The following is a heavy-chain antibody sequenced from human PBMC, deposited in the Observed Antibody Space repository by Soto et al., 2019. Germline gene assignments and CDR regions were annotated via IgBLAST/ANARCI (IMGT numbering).Heavy chain of an antibody. D-gene: IGHD6-19*01. CDR1: GFTFSSYA. J-gene: IGHJ5*02. CDR3: AKDRWAVAGNWFDP. CDR2: ISGSGGST. Sequence: LRLSCAASGFTFSSYAMGWVRQAPGKGLEWVSAISGSGGSTYYADSVKGRFTISRDNSKNTLYLQMNSLRAEDTAVYYCAKDRWAVAGNWFDPWGQGTLVTVSS. V-gene: IGHV3-23*01.